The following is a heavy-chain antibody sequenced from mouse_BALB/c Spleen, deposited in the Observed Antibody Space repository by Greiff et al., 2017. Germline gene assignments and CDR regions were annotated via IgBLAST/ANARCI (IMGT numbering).Heavy chain of an antibody. Sequence: VQLQQSGPELVKPGASVKISCKASGYAFISSWMNWVKQRPGQGLEWIGRIYPGDGDTNYNGKFKGKATLTADKSSSTAYMQLSSLTSVDSAVYFCARYYDGYYEAMDYWGQGTSVTVSS. V-gene: IGHV1-82*01. CDR2: IYPGDGDT. D-gene: IGHD2-3*01. CDR1: GYAFISSW. J-gene: IGHJ4*01. CDR3: ARYYDGYYEAMDY.